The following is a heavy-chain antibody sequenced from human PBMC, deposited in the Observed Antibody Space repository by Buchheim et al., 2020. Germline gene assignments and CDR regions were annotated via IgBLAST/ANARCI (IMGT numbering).Heavy chain of an antibody. J-gene: IGHJ4*02. CDR2: ISYDGSNK. V-gene: IGHV3-30*03. CDR3: ARDTAAAGYCFDY. Sequence: QVQLVESGGGVVQPGRSLRLSCAASGFTFSSYGMHWVRQAPGKGLEWVAVISYDGSNKYYADSVKGRFTISRDNSKNTLYLQMNSLRAEDTAVYYCARDTAAAGYCFDYWGQGTL. CDR1: GFTFSSYG. D-gene: IGHD6-13*01.